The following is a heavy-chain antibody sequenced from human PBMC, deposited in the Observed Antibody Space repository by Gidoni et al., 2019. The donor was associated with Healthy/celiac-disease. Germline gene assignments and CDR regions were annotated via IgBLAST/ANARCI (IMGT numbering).Heavy chain of an antibody. CDR2: INHSGST. CDR3: ARGKLYYYYGMDV. J-gene: IGHJ6*02. CDR1: GGSFSGYY. V-gene: IGHV4-34*01. Sequence: QVQLQQWGARLLKPSETLSLTCAVYGGSFSGYYWSWIRQPPGKGLEWIGEINHSGSTNYNPSLKSRVTISVDTSKNQFSLKLSSVTAADTAVYYCARGKLYYYYGMDVWGQGTTVTVSS.